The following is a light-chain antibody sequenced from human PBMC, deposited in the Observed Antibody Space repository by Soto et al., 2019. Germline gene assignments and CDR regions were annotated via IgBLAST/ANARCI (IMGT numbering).Light chain of an antibody. CDR2: KAS. CDR1: QSISSW. Sequence: DIQMTQSTSTLSASVGDRVTITCRASQSISSWLAWYQQKPGKAPKLLIYKASSLESGVPSRFSGSGSGTEFTLTISSLQSEDFAVYYCQQYNNWPPMTFGQGTKVDIK. CDR3: QQYNNWPPMT. V-gene: IGKV1-5*03. J-gene: IGKJ1*01.